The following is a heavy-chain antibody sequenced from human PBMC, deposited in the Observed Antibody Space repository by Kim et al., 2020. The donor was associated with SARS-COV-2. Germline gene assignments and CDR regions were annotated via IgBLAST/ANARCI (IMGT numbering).Heavy chain of an antibody. CDR3: AKDGLALIVVVINGYFDY. J-gene: IGHJ4*02. V-gene: IGHV3-23*01. D-gene: IGHD3-22*01. CDR2: ISGSGGST. CDR1: GFTFSSYA. Sequence: GGSLRLSCAASGFTFSSYAMSWVRQAPGKGLEWVSAISGSGGSTYYADSVKGRFTISRDNSKNTLYLQMNSLRAEDTAVYYCAKDGLALIVVVINGYFDYWGQGTLVTVSS.